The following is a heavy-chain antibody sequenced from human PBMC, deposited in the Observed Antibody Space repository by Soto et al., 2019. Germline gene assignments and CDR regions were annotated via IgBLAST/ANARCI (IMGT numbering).Heavy chain of an antibody. D-gene: IGHD6-13*01. Sequence: PGGSLRLSCAASGFTFSSYAMSWVRQAPGKGLEWVSAISGSGGSTYYADSVKGRFTISRDNSKNTLYLQMNSLRAEDTAVYYFAKDREPTAAKDYFDYWGQGTLVTVSS. V-gene: IGHV3-23*01. CDR1: GFTFSSYA. CDR2: ISGSGGST. J-gene: IGHJ4*02. CDR3: AKDREPTAAKDYFDY.